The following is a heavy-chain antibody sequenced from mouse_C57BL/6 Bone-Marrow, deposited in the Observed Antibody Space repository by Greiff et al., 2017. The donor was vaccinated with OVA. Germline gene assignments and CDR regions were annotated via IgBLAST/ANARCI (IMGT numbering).Heavy chain of an antibody. D-gene: IGHD2-1*01. Sequence: QVQLQQSGPELVKPGASVKISCKASGYSFTSYYIHWVKQRPGQGLEWIGWIYPGSGNTKYNEKFKGKATLTADTSSSTAYMQLSSLTSEDSAVYYCARESYGNYLYAMDYWGQGTSVTVSS. CDR3: ARESYGNYLYAMDY. J-gene: IGHJ4*01. CDR1: GYSFTSYY. V-gene: IGHV1-66*01. CDR2: IYPGSGNT.